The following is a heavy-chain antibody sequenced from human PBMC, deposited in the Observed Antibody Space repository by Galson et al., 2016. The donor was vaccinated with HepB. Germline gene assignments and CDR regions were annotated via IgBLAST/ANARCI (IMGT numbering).Heavy chain of an antibody. Sequence: APGKGLEWVAVISYDGKKKYIADSLKGRFTISRDNSKSTVYLQMNSLRAEDTAVYYCAQGAGTVMTVIYFDYWGQGAPVTVSS. CDR3: AQGAGTVMTVIYFDY. D-gene: IGHD2-21*02. CDR2: ISYDGKKK. V-gene: IGHV3-30*18. J-gene: IGHJ4*02.